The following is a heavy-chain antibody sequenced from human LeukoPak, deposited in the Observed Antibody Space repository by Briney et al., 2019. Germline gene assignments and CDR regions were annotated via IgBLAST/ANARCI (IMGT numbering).Heavy chain of an antibody. CDR3: VKDDHSGYLYWYFDL. D-gene: IGHD3-22*01. Sequence: PGGSLRLSCAASGFTFDDYAIHWVRQAPGKGLEWVSGISWNSGSVGYADSVRGRFTISRDNAKNSLYLQMNSLRPEDTALYYCVKDDHSGYLYWYFDLWGRGTPVTVSS. CDR2: ISWNSGSV. CDR1: GFTFDDYA. V-gene: IGHV3-9*01. J-gene: IGHJ2*01.